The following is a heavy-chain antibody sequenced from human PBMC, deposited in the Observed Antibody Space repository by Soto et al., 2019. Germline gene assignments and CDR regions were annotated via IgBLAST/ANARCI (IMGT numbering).Heavy chain of an antibody. CDR3: AKSQFGVVTIPHDY. CDR2: ISGSGGST. CDR1: GFTFSSYA. V-gene: IGHV3-23*01. Sequence: GGSLRLSCAASGFTFSSYAMSWVRQAPGKGLEWVSAISGSGGSTHYADSVKGRFTISRDNSKNTLYLQMNSLRAEDTAVYYCAKSQFGVVTIPHDYWGQGTLVTVSS. D-gene: IGHD3-3*01. J-gene: IGHJ4*02.